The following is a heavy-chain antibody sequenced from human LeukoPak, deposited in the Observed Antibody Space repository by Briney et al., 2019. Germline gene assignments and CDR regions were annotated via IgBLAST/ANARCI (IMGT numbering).Heavy chain of an antibody. Sequence: SGGSLRLSCAASGFTFSTFAMSWVRQTPGRGLEWVSGISGGGGTTYYADSVKGRFTISRDNSKSTLYLQMNSLRAEDTAVYYCVKPPYGSGSYHYFDYWGQGTLVTVSS. CDR2: ISGGGGTT. CDR1: GFTFSTFA. D-gene: IGHD3-10*01. V-gene: IGHV3-23*01. J-gene: IGHJ4*02. CDR3: VKPPYGSGSYHYFDY.